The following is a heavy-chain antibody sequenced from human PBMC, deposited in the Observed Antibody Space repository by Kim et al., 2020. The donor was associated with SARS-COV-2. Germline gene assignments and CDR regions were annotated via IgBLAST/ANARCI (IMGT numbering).Heavy chain of an antibody. Sequence: TNYNPSLKSRVTISVDKSKNQFSLKLSSVTAADTAVYYCARHSAGPGPDYWGQGTLVTVSS. J-gene: IGHJ4*02. V-gene: IGHV4-4*02. CDR2: T. CDR3: ARHSAGPGPDY. D-gene: IGHD3-10*01.